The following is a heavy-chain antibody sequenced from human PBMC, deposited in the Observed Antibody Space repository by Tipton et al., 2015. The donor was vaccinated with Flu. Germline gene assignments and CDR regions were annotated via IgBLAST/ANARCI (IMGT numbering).Heavy chain of an antibody. CDR3: ARQGQTPAYYFDN. CDR2: IQYSGNT. J-gene: IGHJ4*02. V-gene: IGHV4-38-2*01. Sequence: TLSLPCDVSGYSIGRGYYWGWIRQPPGKGLEWIGSIQYSGNTYYNPSLKSRVAMSVDTSKNRFSLKLTSVGAADTARYYCARQGQTPAYYFDNWGQGTLVTVSS. CDR1: GYSIGRGYY.